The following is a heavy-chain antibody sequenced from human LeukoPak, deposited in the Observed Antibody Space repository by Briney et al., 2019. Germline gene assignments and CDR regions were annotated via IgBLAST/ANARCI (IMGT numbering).Heavy chain of an antibody. CDR1: GYTFTSYD. J-gene: IGHJ3*02. CDR3: ARDLVIHYDSSDYYNAFDI. D-gene: IGHD3-22*01. Sequence: GASVKVSCKASGYTFTSYDINWVRQATGQGLEWMGWMNPNSGNTGYAQRFQGRVTITRDTSATTSYMELSSLRSEDTAVYYCARDLVIHYDSSDYYNAFDIWGQGTMVTVSS. V-gene: IGHV1-8*01. CDR2: MNPNSGNT.